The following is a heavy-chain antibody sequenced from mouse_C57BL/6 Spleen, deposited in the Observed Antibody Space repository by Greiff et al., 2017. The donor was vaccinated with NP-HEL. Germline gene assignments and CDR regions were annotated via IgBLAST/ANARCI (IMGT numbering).Heavy chain of an antibody. D-gene: IGHD2-4*01. J-gene: IGHJ2*01. V-gene: IGHV1-64*01. CDR3: ARSDARLRFDY. Sequence: VQLQQSGAELVKPGASVKLSCKASGYTFTSYWMHWVKQRPGQGLEWIGMIHPNSGSTNYNEKFKSKATLTVDKSSSTAYMQLSSLTSEDSAVYYCARSDARLRFDYWGQGTTLTVSS. CDR1: GYTFTSYW. CDR2: IHPNSGST.